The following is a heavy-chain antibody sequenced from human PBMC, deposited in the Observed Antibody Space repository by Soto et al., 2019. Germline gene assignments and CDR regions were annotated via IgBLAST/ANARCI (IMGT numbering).Heavy chain of an antibody. CDR1: GFTFDDYG. J-gene: IGHJ4*02. V-gene: IGHV3-20*04. Sequence: PGGSLRLSCAASGFTFDDYGMSWVRQAPGKGLEWVSGINWNGGSTGYADSVKGRFTISRDNAKNSLYLQMNSLRAEDTALYYCARVGRGSELYYLGYIDYWGQGTLVTVSS. CDR2: INWNGGST. D-gene: IGHD3-16*01. CDR3: ARVGRGSELYYLGYIDY.